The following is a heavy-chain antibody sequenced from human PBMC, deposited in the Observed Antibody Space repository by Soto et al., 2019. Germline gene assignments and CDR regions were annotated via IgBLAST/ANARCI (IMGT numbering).Heavy chain of an antibody. CDR1: GGSISSYY. V-gene: IGHV4-59*01. CDR3: ARDVLYCSSTSCSPLGWFDP. Sequence: QVQLQESGPGLVKPSETLSLTCTVSGGSISSYYWSWIRQPPGKGLEWIGYISYSGSTNYNPSLTSRATISVDSSKNQFSLKLSSVTAADKAVYYCARDVLYCSSTSCSPLGWFDPWGQGTLVTVSS. J-gene: IGHJ5*02. D-gene: IGHD2-2*01. CDR2: ISYSGST.